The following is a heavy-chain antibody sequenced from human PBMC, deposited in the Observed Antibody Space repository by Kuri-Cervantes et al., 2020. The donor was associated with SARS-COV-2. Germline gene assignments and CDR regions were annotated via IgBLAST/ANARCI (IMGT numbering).Heavy chain of an antibody. CDR2: IIPIFGTA. V-gene: IGHV1-69*06. Sequence: SVKVSCKASGGTFSSYAISWVRQAPGQGLEWMGGIIPIFGTANYAQKFQGRVTITADKSTSTAYMELSSLRSEDTAVYYCAGIAAAGTLRGEFRYYYGMDVWGQGTTVTVSS. CDR3: AGIAAAGTLRGEFRYYYGMDV. D-gene: IGHD6-13*01. CDR1: GGTFSSYA. J-gene: IGHJ6*02.